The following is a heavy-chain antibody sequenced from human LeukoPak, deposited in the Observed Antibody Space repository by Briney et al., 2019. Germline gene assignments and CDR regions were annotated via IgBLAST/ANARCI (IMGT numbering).Heavy chain of an antibody. Sequence: GGSLRLSCAASGFTFSSSSMNCVRQALGKGLEWVSSISSSSSYIYYAESVRGRFTISRDNAKNSLYLQMNSLRAEDTAVYYCARSLYSSNPFDPWGEGTLVTVSS. CDR2: ISSSSSYI. CDR3: ARSLYSSNPFDP. D-gene: IGHD6-13*01. J-gene: IGHJ5*02. CDR1: GFTFSSSS. V-gene: IGHV3-21*01.